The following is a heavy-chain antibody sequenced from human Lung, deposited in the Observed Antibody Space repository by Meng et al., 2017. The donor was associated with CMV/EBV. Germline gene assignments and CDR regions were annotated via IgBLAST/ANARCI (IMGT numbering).Heavy chain of an antibody. Sequence: SETLSLXXAVYGLTLSGSYRGWIRQTPEKGLEWIGEINHSGSTTYNPSLKSRVTISIDKSKNQFSLKLSSVTAADTAVYYCARAVNDDFWSEYYRSDRIDYWGQGXLVTVSS. CDR1: GLTLSGSY. V-gene: IGHV4-34*01. J-gene: IGHJ4*02. D-gene: IGHD3-3*01. CDR2: INHSGST. CDR3: ARAVNDDFWSEYYRSDRIDY.